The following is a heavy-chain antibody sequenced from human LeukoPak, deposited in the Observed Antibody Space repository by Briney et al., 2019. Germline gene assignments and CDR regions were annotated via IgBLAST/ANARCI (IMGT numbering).Heavy chain of an antibody. CDR1: DGSNTSNNY. CDR3: ARAIYDSSGFYQDYAFDI. J-gene: IGHJ3*02. Sequence: PSETLTLTCTVSDGSNTSNNYWAWIRQPPGKGLEWIGSLYYTGSTNYSPSLKSRVTISGDTSKNQFSLKLNSVTATDTAVYYCARAIYDSSGFYQDYAFDIWGQGTMVTVSS. D-gene: IGHD3-22*01. CDR2: LYYTGST. V-gene: IGHV4-39*01.